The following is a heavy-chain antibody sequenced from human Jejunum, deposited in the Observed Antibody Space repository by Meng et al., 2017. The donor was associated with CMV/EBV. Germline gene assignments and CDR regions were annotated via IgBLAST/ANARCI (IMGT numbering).Heavy chain of an antibody. Sequence: GFMFCDYSMTWVRQAPGKGLELVANIKPDGSEKYYVEYLKGRFTISRDNARNSLYLQMNSLGVGDTAVYYCARGREGFWTATPLNYWGRGTLVTVSS. CDR2: IKPDGSEK. CDR3: ARGREGFWTATPLNY. V-gene: IGHV3-7*03. CDR1: GFMFCDYS. D-gene: IGHD3/OR15-3a*01. J-gene: IGHJ4*02.